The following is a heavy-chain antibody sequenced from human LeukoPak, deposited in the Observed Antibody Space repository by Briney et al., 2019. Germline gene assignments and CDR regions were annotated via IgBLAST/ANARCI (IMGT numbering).Heavy chain of an antibody. J-gene: IGHJ4*02. V-gene: IGHV1-18*01. D-gene: IGHD5-12*01. CDR1: GYTFTNLG. CDR2: ISAYNGNT. CDR3: ATLAGGGYDKDY. Sequence: ASVKVSCKASGYTFTNLGISWVQQAPGQGLEWMGWISAYNGNTNYAQKIQGRVTMTTDTSTSTAYMDLRNLRSDDTAVYFCATLAGGGYDKDYWGQGTLVTVSS.